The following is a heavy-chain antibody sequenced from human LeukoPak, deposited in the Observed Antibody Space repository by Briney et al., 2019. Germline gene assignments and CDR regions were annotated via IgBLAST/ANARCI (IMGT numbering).Heavy chain of an antibody. J-gene: IGHJ4*02. CDR1: GFTFSSYE. CDR2: INSDESRT. CDR3: TANFNY. Sequence: GGSLRLSCAASGFTFSSYEMNWVRQAPGKGLVWVSRINSDESRTNYADSVKGRFTISRGNAKNTLYLHMNSLRAEDTAVYYCTANFNYWGQGTLVTVFS. V-gene: IGHV3-74*01.